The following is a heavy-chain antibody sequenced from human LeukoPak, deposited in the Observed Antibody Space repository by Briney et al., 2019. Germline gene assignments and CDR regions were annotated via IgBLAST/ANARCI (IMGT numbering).Heavy chain of an antibody. CDR2: ISYDGSNK. Sequence: GGSLRLSCAASGFTFTGYAMHWVRQAPGKGLEWVAVISYDGSNKYYADSVKGRFTISRDNSKNTLYLQMNSLRAEDTAVYYCARVSDFWSGYLDYWGQGTLVTVSS. D-gene: IGHD3-3*01. J-gene: IGHJ4*02. CDR1: GFTFTGYA. V-gene: IGHV3-30-3*01. CDR3: ARVSDFWSGYLDY.